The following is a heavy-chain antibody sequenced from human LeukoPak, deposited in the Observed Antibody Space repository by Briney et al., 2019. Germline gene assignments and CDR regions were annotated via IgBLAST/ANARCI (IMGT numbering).Heavy chain of an antibody. Sequence: GGSLRLSCAASGFTFSSYVMNWVRQAPGKGLEWVSVISASGASTYYADSVKGRFTISRDNSKNTLYLQMNSLRAEDTAVYYCAKSDTVMVSYYYYGLDVWGQGTTVTVSS. CDR3: AKSDTVMVSYYYYGLDV. CDR1: GFTFSSYV. CDR2: ISASGAST. V-gene: IGHV3-23*01. D-gene: IGHD5-18*01. J-gene: IGHJ6*02.